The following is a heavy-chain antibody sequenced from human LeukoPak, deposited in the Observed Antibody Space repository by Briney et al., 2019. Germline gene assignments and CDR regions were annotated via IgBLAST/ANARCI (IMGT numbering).Heavy chain of an antibody. CDR2: IYYSGST. Sequence: SETLSLTCTVSGGSISSYYWSWIRQPPGKGLEWIGYIYYSGSTNYNPSLKSRVTISVDTSKNQFSLKLSSVTAADTAVYYCASFRRSGYPKGEVGGYWGQGTLVTVSS. CDR1: GGSISSYY. D-gene: IGHD3-22*01. CDR3: ASFRRSGYPKGEVGGY. V-gene: IGHV4-59*08. J-gene: IGHJ4*02.